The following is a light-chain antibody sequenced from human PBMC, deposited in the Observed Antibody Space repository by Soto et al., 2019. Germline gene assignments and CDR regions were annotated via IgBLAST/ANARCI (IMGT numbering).Light chain of an antibody. CDR2: DVS. CDR1: SSDVGGFNY. J-gene: IGLJ1*01. CDR3: PSYSSISTHV. V-gene: IGLV2-14*03. Sequence: QSALTQPASVSGSPGQSIAISCTGTSSDVGGFNYVSWYQQHPGKAPKFMIYDVSSRPSGVSDRFSGSKSGNTASLTISGLQADYYSDSYCPSYSSISTHVFAPCPMVPVL.